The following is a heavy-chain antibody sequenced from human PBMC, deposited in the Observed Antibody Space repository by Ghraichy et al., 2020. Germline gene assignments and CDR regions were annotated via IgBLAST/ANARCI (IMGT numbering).Heavy chain of an antibody. CDR1: GFTFSNFW. CDR3: ARGRYYYDRSGYFAFDI. Sequence: GGSLRLSCAASGFTFSNFWMSWVRQAPGKGLDWVANIKQDGGDKYYVDSVKGRFTISRDNAKNSLFLQMNSLRAEDTAVYYCARGRYYYDRSGYFAFDIWGHGTMVTVSS. V-gene: IGHV3-7*03. J-gene: IGHJ3*02. CDR2: IKQDGGDK. D-gene: IGHD3-22*01.